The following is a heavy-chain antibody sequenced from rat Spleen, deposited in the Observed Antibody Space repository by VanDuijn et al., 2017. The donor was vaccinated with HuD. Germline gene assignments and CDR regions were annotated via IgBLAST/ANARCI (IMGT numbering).Heavy chain of an antibody. CDR3: ARSGFSSPHYFDY. Sequence: QVQLKESGPGLVQPSQTLSLTCTVSGFSLSDYGVSWVRQPPGKGLEWIGTIWSGGRTDYNSALKSRLSISRDTSESQVLLKVNSLQTEDTAMYFCARSGFSSPHYFDYWGQGVTVTVSS. V-gene: IGHV2-16*01. J-gene: IGHJ2*01. CDR1: GFSLSDYG. D-gene: IGHD1-2*01. CDR2: IWSGGRT.